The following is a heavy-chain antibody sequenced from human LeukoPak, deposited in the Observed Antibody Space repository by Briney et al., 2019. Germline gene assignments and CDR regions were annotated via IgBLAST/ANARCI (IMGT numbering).Heavy chain of an antibody. D-gene: IGHD3-9*01. V-gene: IGHV3-30*02. Sequence: PRGSLRLSCAASGFTFSNYAFHWVRQAPGKGLEWVAFTRYDESNKYYADSVKGRFTISRDNSKNTLYLQMNSLRTEDTALYYCASTDVLTGYSGFDYWGQGTLVTVSS. CDR1: GFTFSNYA. CDR3: ASTDVLTGYSGFDY. J-gene: IGHJ4*02. CDR2: TRYDESNK.